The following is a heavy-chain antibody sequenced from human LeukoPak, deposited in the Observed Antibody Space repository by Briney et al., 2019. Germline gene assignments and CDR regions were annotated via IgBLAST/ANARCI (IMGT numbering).Heavy chain of an antibody. D-gene: IGHD6-19*01. CDR1: GFSFSNY. CDR2: ISGSGTGT. V-gene: IGHV3-23*01. Sequence: GGSLRLSCATSGFSFSNYMSWVRQAPGKGLEWVSTISGSGTGTYYADSVKGRFTISRDNSKNTLYLQMNSLRAEDTALYFCAKGRGTNSGLTLDCWGQGTLVTLSS. CDR3: AKGRGTNSGLTLDC. J-gene: IGHJ4*02.